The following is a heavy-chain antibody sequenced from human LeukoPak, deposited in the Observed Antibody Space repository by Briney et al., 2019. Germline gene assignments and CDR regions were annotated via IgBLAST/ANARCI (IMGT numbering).Heavy chain of an antibody. D-gene: IGHD6-13*01. J-gene: IGHJ4*02. CDR3: ARARGRAAGGPFDY. CDR1: GGSISSYY. V-gene: IGHV4-59*01. CDR2: IYYSGST. Sequence: SETLSLTCTVSGGSISSYYWSWIRQPPGKGREWIGYIYYSGSTNYNPSLKSRVTISVDTSKNQFSLKLSSVTAADSAVYYCARARGRAAGGPFDYWGQGTLVTVSS.